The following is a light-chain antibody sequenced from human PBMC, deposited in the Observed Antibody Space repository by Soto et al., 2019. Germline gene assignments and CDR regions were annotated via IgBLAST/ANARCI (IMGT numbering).Light chain of an antibody. CDR1: QSVSSN. J-gene: IGKJ1*01. CDR3: QQYNNWPPWT. V-gene: IGKV3-15*01. Sequence: MTQSPSTLSVSTGERATLSCRASQSVSSNLAWHQQKPGQAPRLLIDGASTRATGIPARFSGSGSGTEFTLTISSLQSEDFAVYYCQQYNNWPPWTFGQGTKVDIK. CDR2: GAS.